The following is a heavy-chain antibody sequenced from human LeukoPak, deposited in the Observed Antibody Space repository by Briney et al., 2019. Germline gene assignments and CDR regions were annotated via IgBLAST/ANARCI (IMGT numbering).Heavy chain of an antibody. CDR1: GYSFKDYG. Sequence: GGSLRLSCAATGYSFKDYGMHWVRQPPGKGLEWVSAINWNGGDTDYADSVKGRFTIFRDNAKNSLYLQLSSLRPEDTALYYCAKHLTATNTYIFFGLDVWGQGTSVTVSS. CDR2: INWNGGDT. CDR3: AKHLTATNTYIFFGLDV. J-gene: IGHJ6*02. D-gene: IGHD1-26*01. V-gene: IGHV3-9*01.